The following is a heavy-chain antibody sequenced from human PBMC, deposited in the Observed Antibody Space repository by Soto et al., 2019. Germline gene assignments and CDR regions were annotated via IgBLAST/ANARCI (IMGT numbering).Heavy chain of an antibody. CDR2: IYYSGST. CDR1: GGSISSSSYY. Sequence: PSETLSLTCTVSGGSISSSSYYWGWIRQPPGKGLEWIGSIYYSGSTYYNPSLKSRVTISVDTSKNKFSLKLSSVTAADTAVYYCARKRGYSYGYYFDYWGQGTLVTVSS. J-gene: IGHJ4*02. D-gene: IGHD5-18*01. CDR3: ARKRGYSYGYYFDY. V-gene: IGHV4-39*01.